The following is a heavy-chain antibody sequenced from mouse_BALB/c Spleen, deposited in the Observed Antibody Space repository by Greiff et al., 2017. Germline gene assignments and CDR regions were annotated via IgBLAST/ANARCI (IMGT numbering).Heavy chain of an antibody. CDR1: GYSITSDYA. J-gene: IGHJ4*01. CDR3: ARSHAMDY. Sequence: EVQRVESGPGLVKPSQSLSLTCTVTGYSITSDYAWNWIRQFPGNKLEWMGYISYSGSTSYNPSLKSRISIIRDTSKNQFFLQLNSVTTEDTATYYCARSHAMDYWGQGTSVTVSS. CDR2: ISYSGST. V-gene: IGHV3-2*02.